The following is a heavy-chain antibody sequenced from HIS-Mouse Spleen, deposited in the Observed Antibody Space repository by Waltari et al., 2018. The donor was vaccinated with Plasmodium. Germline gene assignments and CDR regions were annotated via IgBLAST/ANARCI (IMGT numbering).Heavy chain of an antibody. CDR2: ISGRGGST. V-gene: IGHV3-23*01. CDR1: GFTFSNYA. CDR3: AREDILTAYYNDYWYFDL. J-gene: IGHJ2*01. Sequence: VQLLESGGGLVQPGGYRRFTCAASGFTFSNYAMSCVRQAPGKGLEWVSAISGRGGSTYYADSVKGRFTISRDNAKNSLYLQMNSLRAEDTAVYYCAREDILTAYYNDYWYFDLWGRGTLVTVSS. D-gene: IGHD3-9*01.